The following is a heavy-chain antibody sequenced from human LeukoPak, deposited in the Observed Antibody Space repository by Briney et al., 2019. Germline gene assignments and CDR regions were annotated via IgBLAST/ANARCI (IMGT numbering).Heavy chain of an antibody. CDR2: IYYSGST. V-gene: IGHV4-39*01. CDR1: GGSISSSSYY. CDR3: ARVVGATKYFDY. Sequence: SETLSLTCTVSGGSISSSSYYWGWIRQPPGKGLEWIGSIYYSGSTYYNPSLKSRVTISVDTSKNQFSLKLSSVTAADTAVYYCARVVGATKYFDYWGQGTLVTVSS. D-gene: IGHD1-26*01. J-gene: IGHJ4*02.